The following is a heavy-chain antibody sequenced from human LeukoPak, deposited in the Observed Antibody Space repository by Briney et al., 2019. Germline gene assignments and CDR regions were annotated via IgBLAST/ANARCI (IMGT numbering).Heavy chain of an antibody. CDR2: IYYSGST. Sequence: SETLSLTCTVSGGSISSSSYYWGWIRQPPGKGLEWIVRIYYSGSTYYNPSLKSRVTISVDTSKNQFSLKLSSVTAADTAVYYCARHYKYYDSSGYLYWGQGTLVTVSS. V-gene: IGHV4-39*01. CDR3: ARHYKYYDSSGYLY. J-gene: IGHJ4*02. CDR1: GGSISSSSYY. D-gene: IGHD3-22*01.